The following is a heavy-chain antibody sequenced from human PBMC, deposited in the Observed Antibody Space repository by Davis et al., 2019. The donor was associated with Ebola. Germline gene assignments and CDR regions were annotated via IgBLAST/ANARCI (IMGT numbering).Heavy chain of an antibody. V-gene: IGHV3-21*01. CDR3: TSESTGDYYSSGMDV. J-gene: IGHJ6*02. CDR1: GFTFNSYS. CDR2: ISSYSSYI. Sequence: GESLKISCAASGFTFNSYSMNWVRQAPGKGLEWVSSISSYSSYIYYADSVKGRFTISRDNAKKSMYLQMNSLRVEDTAVYYCTSESTGDYYSSGMDVWGQGTTVTVSS. D-gene: IGHD1-1*01.